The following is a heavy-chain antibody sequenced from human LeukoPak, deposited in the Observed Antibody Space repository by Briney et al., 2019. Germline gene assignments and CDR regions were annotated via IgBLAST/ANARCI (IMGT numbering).Heavy chain of an antibody. CDR1: GGTVSSYA. CDR2: IIPIFGTA. Sequence: GASVKVSCKASGGTVSSYAISWVRQAPGQGLEWMGGIIPIFGTANYAQKFQGRVAITADESTSTAYMELSSLRSEDTAVYYCARVGRSGYSYGNSSVGTGWFDPWGPGTLVTVSS. D-gene: IGHD5-18*01. J-gene: IGHJ5*02. CDR3: ARVGRSGYSYGNSSVGTGWFDP. V-gene: IGHV1-69*13.